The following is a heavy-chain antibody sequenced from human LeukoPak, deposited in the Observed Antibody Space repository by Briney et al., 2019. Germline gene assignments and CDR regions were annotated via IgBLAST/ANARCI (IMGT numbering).Heavy chain of an antibody. CDR2: IKPNNGGT. CDR1: GYTFTGYY. CDR3: ARARYYEIPFDY. J-gene: IGHJ4*02. D-gene: IGHD3-22*01. Sequence: ASVTDSCKASGYTFTGYYIHWVRQAPGLGREWMGRIKPNNGGTNYAQKFQGRVTMTRDMSMSTAYMELSRLRSVDTAVYYCARARYYEIPFDYWGQGTLVTVSS. V-gene: IGHV1-2*06.